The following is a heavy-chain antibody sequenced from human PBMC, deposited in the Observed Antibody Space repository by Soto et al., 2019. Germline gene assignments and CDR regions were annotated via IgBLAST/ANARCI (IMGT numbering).Heavy chain of an antibody. CDR2: INHSGRV. V-gene: IGHV4-34*01. Sequence: SETLSLTCAVYGGSFSGHSWTWIRQSPGKGLEWIGDINHSGRVNYSPSLKSRVTISLDTSKNQFSLTLSAMTAADTAMYFCARVKATLYRHYYFDYWGQGTPVTVSS. CDR3: ARVKATLYRHYYFDY. CDR1: GGSFSGHS. D-gene: IGHD5-12*01. J-gene: IGHJ4*02.